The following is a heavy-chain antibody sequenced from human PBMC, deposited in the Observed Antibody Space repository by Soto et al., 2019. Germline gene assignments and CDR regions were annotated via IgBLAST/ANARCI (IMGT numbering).Heavy chain of an antibody. J-gene: IGHJ6*02. CDR3: ARLFTVTTDYYFGMDV. D-gene: IGHD4-17*01. V-gene: IGHV4-4*07. CDR2: IYSSGSS. CDR1: GGSISGSY. Sequence: SETLSLTCTVSGGSISGSYWSWVRQPAGKGLEWIGRIYSSGSSNYNPSLNSRLTMSLDTSKNQFSLKLRSVTAADTAIYYCARLFTVTTDYYFGMDVWGQGTTVTVSS.